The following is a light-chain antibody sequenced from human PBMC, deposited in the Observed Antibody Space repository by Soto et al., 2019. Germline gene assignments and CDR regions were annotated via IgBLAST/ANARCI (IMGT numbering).Light chain of an antibody. Sequence: QAVLTQPASVSGSPGQSITISCTGTSSGVGNFHLVSWHQHHPGKAPKVIIYEGSKRPSGVSIRFSGSWSGNTASLTISGLQAEDEGDYYCCSYAGAIVLFGGGTQLTVL. CDR2: EGS. J-gene: IGLJ2*01. CDR1: SSGVGNFHL. V-gene: IGLV2-23*01. CDR3: CSYAGAIVL.